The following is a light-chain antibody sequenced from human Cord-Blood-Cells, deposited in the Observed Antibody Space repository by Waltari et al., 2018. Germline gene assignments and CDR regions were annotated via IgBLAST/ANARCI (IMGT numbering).Light chain of an antibody. CDR3: QQYNSYSRT. J-gene: IGKJ1*01. V-gene: IGKV1-5*03. CDR1: QSISSW. Sequence: DIQMTQSPSTLSASVGDRVTITCRASQSISSWLAWYQQKPGKAPKLLIYKASSLESGVPSRFSGSGSGTEFTLNTSSLQPDDFATYYCQQYNSYSRTFGQGTKVEIK. CDR2: KAS.